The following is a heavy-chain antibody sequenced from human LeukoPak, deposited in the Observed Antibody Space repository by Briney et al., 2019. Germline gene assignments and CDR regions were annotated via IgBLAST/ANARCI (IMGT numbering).Heavy chain of an antibody. J-gene: IGHJ4*02. Sequence: PGGSLRLSCAASGFSFGDYAMHWVRQAPGKGLEWVSGISWNRGGIQYADSVKGRFTISRDNAKNSVYLQMDSLRAEDTAFYYCAKDRGGGSGSDDSSSWYYFDSWGQGTLVAVSS. V-gene: IGHV3-9*01. CDR2: ISWNRGGI. CDR1: GFSFGDYA. CDR3: AKDRGGGSGSDDSSSWYYFDS. D-gene: IGHD6-13*01.